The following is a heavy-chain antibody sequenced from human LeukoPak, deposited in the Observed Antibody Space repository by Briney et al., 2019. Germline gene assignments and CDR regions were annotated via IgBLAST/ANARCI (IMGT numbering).Heavy chain of an antibody. Sequence: GGSLRLSCAASGFSFSSYWMHWVRQAPGKGLVWVSRIKGDGSYITYADSVKGRFTISRDNARNTLYLQMNSLRAEDTAVYYCARDYGSGSYGSYYYGMDVWGQGTTVTVSS. CDR1: GFSFSSYW. J-gene: IGHJ6*02. CDR3: ARDYGSGSYGSYYYGMDV. D-gene: IGHD3-10*01. V-gene: IGHV3-74*01. CDR2: IKGDGSYI.